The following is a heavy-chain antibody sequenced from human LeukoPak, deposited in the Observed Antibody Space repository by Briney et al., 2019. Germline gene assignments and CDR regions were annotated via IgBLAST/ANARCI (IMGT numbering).Heavy chain of an antibody. V-gene: IGHV3-7*01. J-gene: IGHJ4*02. D-gene: IGHD3-3*01. CDR2: IKQDGSEK. CDR1: GFTFSSYW. Sequence: GGSLRLSCAASGFTFSSYWMSWVRQAPGKGLEWVANIKQDGSEKYYVDSVKGRFTISRDNAKNSLYLQMNSLRAEVTAVYYCARDTTIFGVVTTSFDYWGQGTLVTVSS. CDR3: ARDTTIFGVVTTSFDY.